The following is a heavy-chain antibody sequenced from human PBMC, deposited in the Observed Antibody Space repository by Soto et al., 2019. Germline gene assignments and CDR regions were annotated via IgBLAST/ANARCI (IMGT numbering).Heavy chain of an antibody. V-gene: IGHV3-30-3*01. CDR3: ERDWSYFDH. J-gene: IGHJ4*02. D-gene: IGHD3-3*01. CDR1: GFTFSSYA. Sequence: QVQLVESGGGVVQPGRSLRLSCAASGFTFSSYAMHWVRPAPGKGLEWVAVIAYDGTNKYNADSVKGRFTISRDNSKKTLYLQMNSLRAEDTAVYYCERDWSYFDHWVQGTLVTVSS. CDR2: IAYDGTNK.